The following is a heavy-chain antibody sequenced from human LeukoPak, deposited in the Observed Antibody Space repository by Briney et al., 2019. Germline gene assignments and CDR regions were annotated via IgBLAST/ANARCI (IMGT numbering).Heavy chain of an antibody. CDR2: IYYSGST. J-gene: IGHJ4*02. CDR3: ARGMIPAASSYYFDY. CDR1: GGSISSSSYY. Sequence: SETLSLTCTVSGGSISSSSYYWGWIRQPPGKGLEWIGGIYYSGSTYYNPSLKSRVTISVDTSKNQFSLKLSSVTAADTAVYYCARGMIPAASSYYFDYWGQGTLVTVSS. D-gene: IGHD2-2*01. V-gene: IGHV4-39*07.